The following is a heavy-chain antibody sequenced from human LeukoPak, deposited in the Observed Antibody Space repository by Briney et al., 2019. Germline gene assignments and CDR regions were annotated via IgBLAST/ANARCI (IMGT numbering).Heavy chain of an antibody. J-gene: IGHJ4*02. CDR2: MYYSGST. CDR1: GGSISSSSYY. Sequence: PSETLSLTCTVSGGSISSSSYYWGWIRQPPGKGLEWIGSMYYSGSTYYNPSLKSRVTISVDTSKNQFSLRLSSVTAADTAVYYCAGRRLYYFDYWGQGTLVTVSS. CDR3: AGRRLYYFDY. V-gene: IGHV4-39*07.